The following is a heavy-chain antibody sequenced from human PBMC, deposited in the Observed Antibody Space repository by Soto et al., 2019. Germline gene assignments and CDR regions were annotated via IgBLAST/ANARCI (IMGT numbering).Heavy chain of an antibody. J-gene: IGHJ4*02. D-gene: IGHD4-17*01. CDR3: ARDLGYGDYSFDY. CDR1: GYTFTGYY. Sequence: ASVKVSCKASGYTFTGYYMHWVRQAPGQGLEWMGWINPNSGGTNYAQKFQGWVTMTRDTSISTAYMGLSRLRSDDTAVYYCARDLGYGDYSFDYWGQGTLVTVSS. CDR2: INPNSGGT. V-gene: IGHV1-2*04.